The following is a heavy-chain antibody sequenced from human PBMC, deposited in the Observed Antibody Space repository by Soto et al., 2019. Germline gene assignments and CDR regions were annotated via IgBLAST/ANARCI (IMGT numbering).Heavy chain of an antibody. CDR3: ARWGNYCCGDCYRDAFDI. V-gene: IGHV1-3*01. D-gene: IGHD2-21*02. J-gene: IGHJ3*02. Sequence: ASVKVSCKASGYTFTSYAMHWVRQAPGQRLEWMGWINAGNGNTKYSQKFQGRVTITRDTSASTAYMELSSLRSEDTAVYYCARWGNYCCGDCYRDAFDIWGQRTMVTGS. CDR1: GYTFTSYA. CDR2: INAGNGNT.